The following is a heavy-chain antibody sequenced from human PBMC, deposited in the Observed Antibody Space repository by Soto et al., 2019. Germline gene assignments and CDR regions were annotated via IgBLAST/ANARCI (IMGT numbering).Heavy chain of an antibody. V-gene: IGHV3-9*01. CDR1: GFTFDDYA. Sequence: GGSLRLSCAASGFTFDDYAMHWVRQAPGKGLEWVSGISWNSGSIGYADSVKGRFTISRDNAKNSLYLQMNSLRAEDTALYYCAKGVSITIFEGCLDYWGQGTLVTVSS. CDR2: ISWNSGSI. CDR3: AKGVSITIFEGCLDY. D-gene: IGHD3-3*01. J-gene: IGHJ4*02.